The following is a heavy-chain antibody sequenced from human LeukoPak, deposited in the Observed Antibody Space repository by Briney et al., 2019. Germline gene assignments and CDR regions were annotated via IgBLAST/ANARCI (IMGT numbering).Heavy chain of an antibody. Sequence: SETLSLTCTVSGASISNSNFYWGWIRQPPGKGLEWIGSVYYSGGTYYNPSLKSRVTISVDTSKNQFSLKLSSVTAADTAVYYCARVSYYDFWSGYYSGPPAYYFDYWGQGTLVTVSS. CDR3: ARVSYYDFWSGYYSGPPAYYFDY. CDR2: VYYSGGT. D-gene: IGHD3-3*01. V-gene: IGHV4-39*07. J-gene: IGHJ4*02. CDR1: GASISNSNFY.